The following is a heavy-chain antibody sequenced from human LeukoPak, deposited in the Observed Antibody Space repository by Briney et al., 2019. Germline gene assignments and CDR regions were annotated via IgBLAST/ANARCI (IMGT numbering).Heavy chain of an antibody. D-gene: IGHD1-26*01. J-gene: IGHJ4*02. V-gene: IGHV4-39*01. CDR1: GGSISSSSYY. Sequence: PSETLSLTCTVSGGSISSSSYYWGWIRQPPGKGLEWIGSIYYSGSTYYNPSLKSRVTISVDTSKNQFSLKLSSVTAADTAVYYRARQGGSYVGFKNWGQGTLVTVSS. CDR2: IYYSGST. CDR3: ARQGGSYVGFKN.